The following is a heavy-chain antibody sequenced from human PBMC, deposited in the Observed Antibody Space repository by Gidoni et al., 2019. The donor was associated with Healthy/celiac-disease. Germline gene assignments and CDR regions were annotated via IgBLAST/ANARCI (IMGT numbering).Heavy chain of an antibody. V-gene: IGHV3-33*01. CDR3: ARDKTTVVTPGYFDL. J-gene: IGHJ2*01. CDR1: GFTFSSYG. D-gene: IGHD4-17*01. CDR2: IWYDGSNK. Sequence: QVQLVESGGGVVQPGRSLRLSCAASGFTFSSYGMHWVRQAPGKGLEWVAVIWYDGSNKYYADSVKGRFTISRDNSKNTLYLQMNSLRAEDTAVYYCARDKTTVVTPGYFDLWGRGTLVTVSS.